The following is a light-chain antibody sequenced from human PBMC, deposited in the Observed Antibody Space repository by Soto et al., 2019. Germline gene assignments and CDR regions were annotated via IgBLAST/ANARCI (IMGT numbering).Light chain of an antibody. J-gene: IGLJ3*02. CDR3: ISYTTDNPTVV. CDR1: SSDLNAFDY. Sequence: QSALTQPASLSGSPGQSITISCTGTSSDLNAFDYVSWYQHHPGKAPKLVIYEVSSRPSGISSRFSGSKSGNTASLTISGLQPEDEADYYCISYTTDNPTVVFGGGTKLTVL. V-gene: IGLV2-14*01. CDR2: EVS.